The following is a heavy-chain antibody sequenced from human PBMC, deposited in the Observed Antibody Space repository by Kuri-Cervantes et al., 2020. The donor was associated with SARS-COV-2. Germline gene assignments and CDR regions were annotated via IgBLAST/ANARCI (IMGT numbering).Heavy chain of an antibody. D-gene: IGHD4-11*01. J-gene: IGHJ4*02. V-gene: IGHV3-23*01. CDR2: ISDTGGRT. CDR3: TIDYSNFSY. CDR1: GFTFSAYA. Sequence: GESLKISCAASGFTFSAYAMSWVRQAPGKGLEWVSSISDTGGRTDYADSVKGRFTISRDNSKNTLYLQVSSLRAEDSAVYYCTIDYSNFSYWGQGTLVTVSS.